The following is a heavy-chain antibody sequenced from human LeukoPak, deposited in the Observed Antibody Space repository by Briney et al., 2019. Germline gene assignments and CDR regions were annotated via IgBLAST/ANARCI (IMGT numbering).Heavy chain of an antibody. Sequence: EASVKVSCKASGYTFTSYGISWVRQAPGQGLEWMGWISAYNGNTNYAQKLQGRVTMTTDTSTSTAYMELSRLRSDDTAVYYCARDLSRVVVAARARGWFDPWGQGTLVTVSS. J-gene: IGHJ5*02. CDR2: ISAYNGNT. D-gene: IGHD2-15*01. CDR1: GYTFTSYG. CDR3: ARDLSRVVVAARARGWFDP. V-gene: IGHV1-18*01.